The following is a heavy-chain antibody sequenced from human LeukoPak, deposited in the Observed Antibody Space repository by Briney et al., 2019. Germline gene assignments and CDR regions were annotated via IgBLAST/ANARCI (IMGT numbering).Heavy chain of an antibody. D-gene: IGHD6-19*01. J-gene: IGHJ4*02. Sequence: SETLSLTCTVSGGSISSSYYYWGWIRQPPGKGLEWIGSIYYSGSTYYNPSLKSRVTISVDTSKNQFSLKLSSVTAADTAVYYCARAYSSGWYYFDYWGQGTLVTVSS. V-gene: IGHV4-39*07. CDR2: IYYSGST. CDR1: GGSISSSYYY. CDR3: ARAYSSGWYYFDY.